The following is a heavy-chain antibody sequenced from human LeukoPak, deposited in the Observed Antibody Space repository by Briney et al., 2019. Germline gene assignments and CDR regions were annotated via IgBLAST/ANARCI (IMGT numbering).Heavy chain of an antibody. V-gene: IGHV1-46*01. CDR1: GYTFTGYY. D-gene: IGHD6-19*01. J-gene: IGHJ3*02. CDR3: ARDLLYSSGRGYAFDI. Sequence: ASVKVSCKASGYTFTGYYMHWVRQAPGRGLEWMGIINPSGGSTSYAQKFQGRVTMTRDMSTSTVYMELSSLRSEDTAVYYCARDLLYSSGRGYAFDIWGQGTMVTVSS. CDR2: INPSGGST.